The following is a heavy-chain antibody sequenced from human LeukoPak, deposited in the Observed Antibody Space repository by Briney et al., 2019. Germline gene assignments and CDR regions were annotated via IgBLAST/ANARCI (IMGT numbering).Heavy chain of an antibody. V-gene: IGHV3-7*05. CDR3: VRDPDILTWVAFDI. Sequence: GGSLRLSCAASGFSFSSDWMNWVRQAPGKGLEWVANIKQDGSAKNYVDSVKGRFTVARDNAKNSLYLQMNSLRAEDTAVYYCVRDPDILTWVAFDIWRPGTMVTVSS. D-gene: IGHD3-9*01. J-gene: IGHJ3*02. CDR1: GFSFSSDW. CDR2: IKQDGSAK.